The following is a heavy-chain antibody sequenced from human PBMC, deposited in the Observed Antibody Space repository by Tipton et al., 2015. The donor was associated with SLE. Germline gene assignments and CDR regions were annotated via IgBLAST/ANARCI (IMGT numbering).Heavy chain of an antibody. CDR1: GYSFTSYY. CDR3: ARLSSGGMNWYRVFDY. J-gene: IGHJ4*02. V-gene: IGHV1-46*01. Sequence: QSGAEVKKSGASVKVSCKASGYSFTSYYIHWVRQAPGQGLEWMGIIHPSGGSASYAQEIQGRVTMTRDTSTSTVYMELSSLRSEDTAVYYCARLSSGGMNWYRVFDYWGQGALVTVSS. CDR2: IHPSGGSA. D-gene: IGHD1/OR15-1a*01.